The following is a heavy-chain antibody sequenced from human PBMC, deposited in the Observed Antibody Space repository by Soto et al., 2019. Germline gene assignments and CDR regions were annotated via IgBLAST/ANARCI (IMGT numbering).Heavy chain of an antibody. CDR3: ARVYSTVASCDY. CDR1: GGNFSGYY. J-gene: IGHJ4*02. V-gene: IGHV4-34*01. CDR2: INHSGST. Sequence: TSETQSLTCTVYGGNFSGYYWSWIRQPPGKGLEWIGEINHSGSTNYNPSLKSRVTISVDTSKNQFSLKLSSVTAADTAVYYCARVYSTVASCDYWGQGTLVTVSS. D-gene: IGHD4-17*01.